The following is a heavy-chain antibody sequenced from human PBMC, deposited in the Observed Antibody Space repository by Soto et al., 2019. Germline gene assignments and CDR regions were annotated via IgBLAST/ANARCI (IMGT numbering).Heavy chain of an antibody. Sequence: PGESLKISCKGSGYSFATYWISWVRQMPGKGLEWMGRIDPSDSYTNYSPSFQGHGTISGDKSISTAYLQWSSLKASDTAMYYCARGPRGTTPWSDYWGQGTLVTVSS. CDR1: GYSFATYW. CDR2: IDPSDSYT. J-gene: IGHJ4*02. CDR3: ARGPRGTTPWSDY. V-gene: IGHV5-10-1*01. D-gene: IGHD4-17*01.